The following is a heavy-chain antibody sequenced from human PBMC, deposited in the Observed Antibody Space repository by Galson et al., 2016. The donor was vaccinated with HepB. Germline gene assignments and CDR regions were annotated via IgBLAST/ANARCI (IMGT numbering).Heavy chain of an antibody. CDR2: IDWDDGK. J-gene: IGHJ5*02. CDR3: ARVSSSSNWFDP. V-gene: IGHV2-70*01. D-gene: IGHD3-16*02. Sequence: PSLVTPTQTLTLTCTFSGFSLTTSGVCVSWIRQPPGKALEWLALIDWDDGKYYSTSLKTRLTISKDTSKNQVVLTMTNMDPVDTATYYCARVSSSSNWFDPWGQGTLVTVSS. CDR1: GFSLTTSGVC.